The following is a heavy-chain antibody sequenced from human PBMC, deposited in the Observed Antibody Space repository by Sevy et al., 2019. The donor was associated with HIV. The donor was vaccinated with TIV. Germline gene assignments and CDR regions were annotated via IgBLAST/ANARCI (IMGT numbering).Heavy chain of an antibody. Sequence: ASVKVSCKASGYTFTSYGISWVRQAPGQGLEWMGWISAYNGNTNYAQKLQGRVTMTTDTSTSTAYMELRSLRSDDTAVYSCARGAISLSGSYYYYYGMDVWGQGTTVTVSS. CDR2: ISAYNGNT. D-gene: IGHD1-26*01. CDR3: ARGAISLSGSYYYYYGMDV. V-gene: IGHV1-18*01. CDR1: GYTFTSYG. J-gene: IGHJ6*02.